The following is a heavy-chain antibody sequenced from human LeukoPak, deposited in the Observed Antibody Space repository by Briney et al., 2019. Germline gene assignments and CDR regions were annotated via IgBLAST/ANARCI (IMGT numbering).Heavy chain of an antibody. V-gene: IGHV4-34*01. Sequence: SETLSLTCAVYGGSFSGYYWSWIRQPPGKGLEWIGEINHSGSTNYHPSLKSRVTISVDTSKNQFSLKLSSVTAADTAVYYCARGLSSSSLYYYMDVWGKGTTVTVSS. CDR3: ARGLSSSSLYYYMDV. J-gene: IGHJ6*03. CDR1: GGSFSGYY. D-gene: IGHD6-6*01. CDR2: INHSGST.